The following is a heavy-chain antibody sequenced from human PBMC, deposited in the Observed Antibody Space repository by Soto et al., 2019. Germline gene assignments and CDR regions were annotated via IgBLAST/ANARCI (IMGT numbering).Heavy chain of an antibody. V-gene: IGHV1-69*01. D-gene: IGHD1-1*01. CDR3: ARAIGDLPGYNKDDHYGLGV. J-gene: IGHJ6*02. Sequence: QVQLVQSGAEVKKPGSSVKVSCKASGGSFSTFAFGWVRQAPGQGLEWMGGIVPMFGTRDYAQRFPGRVTFTSDDSTSTAYMELSSLTSEDTAVYYCARAIGDLPGYNKDDHYGLGVWGQGTTVTASS. CDR2: IVPMFGTR. CDR1: GGSFSTFA.